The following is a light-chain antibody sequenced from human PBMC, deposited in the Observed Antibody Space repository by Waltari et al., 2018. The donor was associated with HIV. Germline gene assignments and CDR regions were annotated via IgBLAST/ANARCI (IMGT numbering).Light chain of an antibody. J-gene: IGLJ3*02. CDR2: EDS. CDR1: NTGRKS. Sequence: SYVLTQPPSASVAPGQTARITCGGNNTGRKSVHWYQQKPGKAPVLVVYEDSARPSGIPERFSGSNSGNTATLTISRVEVGDEADYYCQVWDSSGDHFWVFGGGTMLTVL. CDR3: QVWDSSGDHFWV. V-gene: IGLV3-21*02.